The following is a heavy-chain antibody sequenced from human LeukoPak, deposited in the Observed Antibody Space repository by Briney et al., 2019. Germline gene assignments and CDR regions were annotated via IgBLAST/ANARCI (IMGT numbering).Heavy chain of an antibody. Sequence: SETLSLTCAVYGGSFSGYYWSWIRQPPGKGLEWMGEINHSGSTNYNPSLKSRVTISVDTSKNQFSLKLSSVTAADTAVYYCARSGPVDCSGGSCYEGYWGQGTLVTVSS. CDR3: ARSGPVDCSGGSCYEGY. V-gene: IGHV4-34*01. D-gene: IGHD2-15*01. CDR1: GGSFSGYY. J-gene: IGHJ4*02. CDR2: INHSGST.